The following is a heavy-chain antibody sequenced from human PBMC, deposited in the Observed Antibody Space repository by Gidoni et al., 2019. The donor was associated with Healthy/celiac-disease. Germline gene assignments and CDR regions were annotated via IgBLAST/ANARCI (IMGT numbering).Heavy chain of an antibody. CDR1: GFTFSRYA. CDR3: ARDFRIVATIAYYFDY. V-gene: IGHV3-30-3*01. J-gene: IGHJ4*02. CDR2: ISYDGSNK. Sequence: QVQLVESGGGVVQPGRSLRLSCSASGFTFSRYAMHWVRQSPGKGLEWVAVISYDGSNKYYADSVKGRFTISRDNSKNTLYLQMNSLRAEDTAVYYCARDFRIVATIAYYFDYWGQGTLVTVSS. D-gene: IGHD5-12*01.